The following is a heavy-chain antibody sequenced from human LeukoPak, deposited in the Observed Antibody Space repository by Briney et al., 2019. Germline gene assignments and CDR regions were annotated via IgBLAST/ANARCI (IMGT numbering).Heavy chain of an antibody. V-gene: IGHV3-23*01. D-gene: IGHD2-21*01. Sequence: EPGGSLRLSCAASGFTFSTYAMSWVRQAPGKGLKWVSTINTGGDGAYYADPVKGRFSISRDNSKNTLYLQMDSLRGEDTAVYYCAKDFRIGYSAHFDYWGQGALVTVSS. CDR1: GFTFSTYA. J-gene: IGHJ4*02. CDR3: AKDFRIGYSAHFDY. CDR2: INTGGDGA.